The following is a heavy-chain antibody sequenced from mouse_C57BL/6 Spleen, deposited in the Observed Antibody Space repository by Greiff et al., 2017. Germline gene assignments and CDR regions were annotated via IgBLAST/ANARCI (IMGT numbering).Heavy chain of an antibody. Sequence: EVKLVESGGGLVQPKGSLKLSCAASGFSFNTYAMNWVRQAPGKGLEWVARIRSKSNNYATDYADSVKDSFTISRDNSESMLYLQMNNLKAEDTAMYYCARELDGYFDYWGQGTTLTVSS. J-gene: IGHJ2*01. CDR3: ARELDGYFDY. V-gene: IGHV10-1*01. D-gene: IGHD4-1*01. CDR1: GFSFNTYA. CDR2: IRSKSNNYAT.